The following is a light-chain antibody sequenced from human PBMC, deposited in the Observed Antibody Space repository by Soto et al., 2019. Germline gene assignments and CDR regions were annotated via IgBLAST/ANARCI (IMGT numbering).Light chain of an antibody. CDR1: QSISNW. CDR3: QHYNGR. CDR2: DAS. Sequence: DIQMTQSPSTLSASVGDRVTITCRPSQSISNWLAWYQQKPGKAPKVLIYDASSLKSGVPSRFSGSGSGTEFTLTINSLQPDDFATYYCQHYNGRFGQGTRLE. J-gene: IGKJ2*03. V-gene: IGKV1-5*01.